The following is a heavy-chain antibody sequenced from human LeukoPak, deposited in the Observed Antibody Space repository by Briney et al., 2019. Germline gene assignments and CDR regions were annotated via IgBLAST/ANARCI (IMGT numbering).Heavy chain of an antibody. V-gene: IGHV4-59*01. CDR1: GGSISSSY. J-gene: IGHJ6*03. CDR3: ARVPWELLSPYYYMDV. Sequence: SETLSLTCTVSGGSISSSYWSWIRQTPGKGLEWIGYMHYSGNTNCNPSLNSRVTISVDTPKNQFSLKLSSVTAADTAVYYCARVPWELLSPYYYMDVWGKGTTVTVSS. D-gene: IGHD1-26*01. CDR2: MHYSGNT.